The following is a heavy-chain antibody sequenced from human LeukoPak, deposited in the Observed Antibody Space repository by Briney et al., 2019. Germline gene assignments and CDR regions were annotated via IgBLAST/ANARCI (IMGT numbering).Heavy chain of an antibody. D-gene: IGHD1-26*01. CDR2: ISSSSSYI. Sequence: GGSLRLSCAASGFTFSSYSMNWVRQAPGKGLEWVSSISSSSSYIYYADSVKGRFTTSRDNAKNSLYLQMNSLRAEDTAVYYCAQVGATGADYWGQGTLVTVSS. CDR3: AQVGATGADY. V-gene: IGHV3-21*01. CDR1: GFTFSSYS. J-gene: IGHJ4*02.